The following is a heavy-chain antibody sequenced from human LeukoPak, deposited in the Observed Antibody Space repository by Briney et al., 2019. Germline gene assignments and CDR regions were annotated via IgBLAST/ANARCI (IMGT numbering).Heavy chain of an antibody. CDR1: GFTFSSYA. V-gene: IGHV3-23*01. Sequence: HPGGSLRLSCAASGFTFSSYAMSWVRQAPGKGLEWVSAISGSGGSTYYADSVKGRFTISRDNSKNTLYLQMNSLRSEDTAVYYCATIAVAGNYYYYGMDVWGQGTTVTVSS. CDR3: ATIAVAGNYYYYGMDV. D-gene: IGHD6-19*01. CDR2: ISGSGGST. J-gene: IGHJ6*02.